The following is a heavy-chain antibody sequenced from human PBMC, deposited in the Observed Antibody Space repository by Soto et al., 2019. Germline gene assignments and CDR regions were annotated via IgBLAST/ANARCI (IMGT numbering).Heavy chain of an antibody. V-gene: IGHV1-18*01. CDR1: GYTFTSYG. CDR3: ARHRTGYAVEPGYYYGMDV. Sequence: QVQLVQSGAEVKKPGASVKVSCKASGYTFTSYGISWVRQAPGQGLEWMGWISAYNGNTNYAQKLQGRVTMTTDTSTSTAYMELRSLRSADTAVYYCARHRTGYAVEPGYYYGMDVWGQGTTVPVSS. D-gene: IGHD2-2*01. J-gene: IGHJ6*02. CDR2: ISAYNGNT.